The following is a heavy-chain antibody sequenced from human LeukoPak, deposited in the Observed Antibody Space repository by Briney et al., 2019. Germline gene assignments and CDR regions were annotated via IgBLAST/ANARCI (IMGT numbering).Heavy chain of an antibody. CDR3: ARAATLYYYYYMDV. CDR1: GYTFTGYY. CDR2: IIPIFGTA. J-gene: IGHJ6*03. D-gene: IGHD2-15*01. V-gene: IGHV1-69*13. Sequence: SVKVSCKTSGYTFTGYYMHWVRQAPGQGLEWMGGIIPIFGTANYAQKFQGRVTITADESTSTAYMELSSLRSEDTAVYYCARAATLYYYYYMDVWGKGTTVTISS.